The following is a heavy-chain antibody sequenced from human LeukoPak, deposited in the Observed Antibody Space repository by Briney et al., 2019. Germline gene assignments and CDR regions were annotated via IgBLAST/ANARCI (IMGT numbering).Heavy chain of an antibody. CDR2: IKPNTGGT. Sequence: ASVKVSCKASGYTFTDHYMHWVRQAPGQGFEWMGWIKPNTGGTHYAQKFQGRVTMTTDTSISTAYMELSSLTSDDTAVYYCARRAATGAWLDPWGQGTLVTVSS. CDR3: ARRAATGAWLDP. J-gene: IGHJ5*02. CDR1: GYTFTDHY. D-gene: IGHD6-25*01. V-gene: IGHV1-2*02.